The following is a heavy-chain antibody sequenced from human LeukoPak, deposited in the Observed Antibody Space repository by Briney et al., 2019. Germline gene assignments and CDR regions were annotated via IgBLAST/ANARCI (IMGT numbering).Heavy chain of an antibody. CDR2: VSHSGDT. V-gene: IGHV4-59*01. J-gene: IGHJ4*02. D-gene: IGHD5-18*01. CDR1: GGSINAYF. Sequence: SETLSLTCTVSGGSINAYFWSWFRQPPGKGLEWIGHVSHSGDTNYSPSFHSRVTVSIDTSKTHFSLEMNSVTAADTAVYHCARWRGYSYGLDSWGQGTLVTVSS. CDR3: ARWRGYSYGLDS.